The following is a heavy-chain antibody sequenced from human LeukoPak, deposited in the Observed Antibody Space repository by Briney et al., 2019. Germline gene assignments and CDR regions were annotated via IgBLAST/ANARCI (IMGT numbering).Heavy chain of an antibody. CDR1: GFTFSAYA. CDR3: AKGAHPIRGYSGYEFDY. J-gene: IGHJ4*02. CDR2: IRGGGGSA. Sequence: GGSLRLSCTASGFTFSAYAMMWVRQAPGKGPEWVSAIRGGGGSAFYADSVKGRFTISRDNSKNTLYLQMNSLRAEDTAVYYCAKGAHPIRGYSGYEFDYWGQGTLVTVSS. V-gene: IGHV3-23*01. D-gene: IGHD5-12*01.